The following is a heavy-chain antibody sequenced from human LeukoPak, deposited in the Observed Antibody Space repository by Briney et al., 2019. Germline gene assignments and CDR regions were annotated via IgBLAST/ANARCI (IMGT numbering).Heavy chain of an antibody. V-gene: IGHV3-43D*03. CDR2: ISWDGGST. CDR3: AKDFGGSGNTYYYYYMDV. J-gene: IGHJ6*03. D-gene: IGHD3-10*01. CDR1: GFTFDDYA. Sequence: GGSLRLSCAASGFTFDDYAMHWVRQAPGKGLEWVSLISWDGGSTYYADSVKGRFTISRDNSKNSLYLQMNSLRAEDTALYYCAKDFGGSGNTYYYYYMDVWGKGTTVTVSS.